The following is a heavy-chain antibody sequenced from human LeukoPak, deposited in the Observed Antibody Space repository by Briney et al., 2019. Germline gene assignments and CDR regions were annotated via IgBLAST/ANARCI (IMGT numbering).Heavy chain of an antibody. Sequence: SETLSLTCTVSGGSISSYYWSWIRQPPGKGLGWIGYIYYSGSTNYNPSLKSRVTISVDTSKNQFSLKLSSVTAADTAVYYCARWSYSFGPIDYWGQGTLVTVSS. CDR1: GGSISSYY. J-gene: IGHJ4*02. D-gene: IGHD1-26*01. V-gene: IGHV4-59*12. CDR2: IYYSGST. CDR3: ARWSYSFGPIDY.